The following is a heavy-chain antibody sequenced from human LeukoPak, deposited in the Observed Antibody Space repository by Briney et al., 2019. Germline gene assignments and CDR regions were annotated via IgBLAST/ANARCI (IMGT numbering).Heavy chain of an antibody. J-gene: IGHJ4*02. Sequence: ASVKVSCKASGGTFSSYAISWVRQAPGQGLEWMGRIIPIFGTANYAQKFQGRVTITTDESTSTAYMELSSLRSEDTAVYYRARDRGTKPPGPPFDYWGQGTLVTVSS. D-gene: IGHD1-1*01. CDR1: GGTFSSYA. CDR3: ARDRGTKPPGPPFDY. V-gene: IGHV1-69*05. CDR2: IIPIFGTA.